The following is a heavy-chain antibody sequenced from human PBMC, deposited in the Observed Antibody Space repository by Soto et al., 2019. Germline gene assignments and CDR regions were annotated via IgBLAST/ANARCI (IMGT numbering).Heavy chain of an antibody. CDR1: GYTLTELS. CDR3: ATPVGSYHAFDI. CDR2: FDPEDGET. V-gene: IGHV1-24*01. J-gene: IGHJ3*02. Sequence: ASVKVSCNVSGYTLTELSMHWVRQAPGKGLEWMGGFDPEDGETIYAQKFQGRVTMTEDTSTDTAYMELSSLRSEDTAVYYCATPVGSYHAFDIWGQGTMVTVS. D-gene: IGHD1-26*01.